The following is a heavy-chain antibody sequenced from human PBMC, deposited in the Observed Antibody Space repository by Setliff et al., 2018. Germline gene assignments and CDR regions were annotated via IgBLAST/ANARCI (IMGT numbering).Heavy chain of an antibody. CDR1: GGTFSDYY. CDR2: INHSGST. Sequence: ETLSLTCAASGGTFSDYYWTWIRQPPGKGLEWIGEINHSGSTNYNPSLKSRVSISVDTSKNQFSLKLSSVTAADTAVYYCARAHTWSLPNDNSGYPGWFDPWGQGTLVTVSS. CDR3: ARAHTWSLPNDNSGYPGWFDP. J-gene: IGHJ5*02. D-gene: IGHD3-22*01. V-gene: IGHV4-34*01.